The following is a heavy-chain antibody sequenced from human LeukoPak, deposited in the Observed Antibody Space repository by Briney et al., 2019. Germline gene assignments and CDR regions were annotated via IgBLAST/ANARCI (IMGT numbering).Heavy chain of an antibody. J-gene: IGHJ4*02. CDR3: ARTGDSSGYSHFDY. Sequence: PSETLSLTCTVSGGSISSSSYYWGWIRQPPGKGLEWIGSIYYSGSTYYNPSLKSRVTISVDTSKNQFSLKLSSVTAADTAVYYCARTGDSSGYSHFDYWGQGTLVTVSS. V-gene: IGHV4-39*01. CDR1: GGSISSSSYY. D-gene: IGHD3-22*01. CDR2: IYYSGST.